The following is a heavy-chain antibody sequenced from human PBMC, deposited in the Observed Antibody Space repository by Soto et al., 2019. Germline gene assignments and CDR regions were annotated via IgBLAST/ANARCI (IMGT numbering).Heavy chain of an antibody. V-gene: IGHV5-51*01. CDR3: ASSVLVTSTMNYFDL. CDR1: GYSFSNFC. J-gene: IGHJ4*02. CDR2: IYPYDSDT. D-gene: IGHD2-8*02. Sequence: GDSLQIPSHASGYSFSNFCSAWVLHRTGEGLEWLGIIYPYDSDTRYSPSFLGQVTISADKSIKTTYLQWSSLKASDTAIYFCASSVLVTSTMNYFDLWGQGTLVTVSS.